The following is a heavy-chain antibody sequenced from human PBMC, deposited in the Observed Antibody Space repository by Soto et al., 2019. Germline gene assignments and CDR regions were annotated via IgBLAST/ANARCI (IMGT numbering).Heavy chain of an antibody. CDR3: AHRRALLWFGELSGYFDY. CDR1: GFSLSTSGVG. J-gene: IGHJ4*02. V-gene: IGHV2-5*02. D-gene: IGHD3-10*01. Sequence: SGPTLVNPTQALTLTCTFSGFSLSTSGVGVGWIRQPPGKALEWLALIYWDDDKRYSPSLKSRLTITKDTSKNQVVLTMTNMDPVDTATYYCAHRRALLWFGELSGYFDYWGQGTLVTVSS. CDR2: IYWDDDK.